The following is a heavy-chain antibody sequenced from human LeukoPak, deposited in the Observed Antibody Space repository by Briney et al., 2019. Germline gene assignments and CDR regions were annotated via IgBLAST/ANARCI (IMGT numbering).Heavy chain of an antibody. Sequence: GGSLRLSCAASGFTFSDYWMHWVRQAPGKGLEWVSAISGSGGSTFYADSVKGRFTISRDNSKNTLYLQMNSLRAEDTAVYYCAKAEALVRAGFDYWGQGTLVTVSS. V-gene: IGHV3-23*01. CDR3: AKAEALVRAGFDY. D-gene: IGHD6-19*01. CDR1: GFTFSDYW. CDR2: ISGSGGST. J-gene: IGHJ4*02.